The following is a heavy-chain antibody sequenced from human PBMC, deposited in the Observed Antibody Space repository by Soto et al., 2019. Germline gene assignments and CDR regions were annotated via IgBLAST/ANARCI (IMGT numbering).Heavy chain of an antibody. V-gene: IGHV4-34*01. CDR1: GGSFSGYY. J-gene: IGHJ6*02. CDR2: INHSGST. Sequence: QVQLQQWGAGLLKPSETLSLTCAVYGGSFSGYYWSWIRQPPGKGLEWIGEINHSGSTNYNPSLKSQVTISEDTSKTQSPLKLSSVTAADTAVYYCARPTRQWLGLRYYYGMDVWGQGTTVTVSS. D-gene: IGHD6-19*01. CDR3: ARPTRQWLGLRYYYGMDV.